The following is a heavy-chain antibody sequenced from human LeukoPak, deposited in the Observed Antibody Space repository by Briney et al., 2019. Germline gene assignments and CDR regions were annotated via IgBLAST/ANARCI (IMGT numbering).Heavy chain of an antibody. CDR3: ARGRYHFEY. Sequence: GGSLRLSCAASGLTFRSYWMHWVRQAPGKGLVWVSRIDSDGSSTNYADSVKGRFTISRDNAKNTLYLQMNSLRAEDTAVYYCARGRYHFEYWGQGTLVTVSS. J-gene: IGHJ4*02. D-gene: IGHD3-9*01. CDR1: GLTFRSYW. CDR2: IDSDGSST. V-gene: IGHV3-74*01.